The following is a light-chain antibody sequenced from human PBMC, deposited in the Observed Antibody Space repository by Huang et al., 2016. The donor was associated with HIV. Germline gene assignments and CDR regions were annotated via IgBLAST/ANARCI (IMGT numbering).Light chain of an antibody. CDR1: QSLLHESGHNN. CDR2: LAS. CDR3: MQALQTPYT. V-gene: IGKV2-28*01. Sequence: DLVITQSPLSLPVTPGEPASISCRSNQSLLHESGHNNLAWYLQKPGQSPQLLIYLASTRASGVPVRFTGSGSGTDFTLRSNKVEAQDVGVYFCMQALQTPYTFGRGTKLAI. J-gene: IGKJ2*01.